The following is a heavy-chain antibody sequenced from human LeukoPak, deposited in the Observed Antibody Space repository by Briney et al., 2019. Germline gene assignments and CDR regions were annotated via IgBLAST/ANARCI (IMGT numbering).Heavy chain of an antibody. J-gene: IGHJ5*02. Sequence: GGSLRLSCAASGFVFSSQDMGWVRQAPGKGLEWVSAISDGGSRTYYADSVKGRFTISRDNSKNTLHLQMNSLRAEDTAVYYCAKDSVLIPAGWFDPWGQGTLVTVSS. V-gene: IGHV3-23*01. D-gene: IGHD2-2*01. CDR2: ISDGGSRT. CDR1: GFVFSSQD. CDR3: AKDSVLIPAGWFDP.